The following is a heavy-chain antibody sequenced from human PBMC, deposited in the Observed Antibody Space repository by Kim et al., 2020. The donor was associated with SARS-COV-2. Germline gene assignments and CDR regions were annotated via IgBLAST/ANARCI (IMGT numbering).Heavy chain of an antibody. D-gene: IGHD6-19*01. J-gene: IGHJ4*02. V-gene: IGHV1-69*01. Sequence: ARKCQGRVTIPADESTSPAYMELSSLRSEDTAVYYCARPGYSSGWYPFDYWGQGTLVTVSS. CDR3: ARPGYSSGWYPFDY.